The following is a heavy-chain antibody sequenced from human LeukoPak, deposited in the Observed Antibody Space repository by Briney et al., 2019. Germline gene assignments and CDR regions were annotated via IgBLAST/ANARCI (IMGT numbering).Heavy chain of an antibody. CDR1: GGSIISSTYY. CDR2: IYYSGTT. J-gene: IGHJ3*02. V-gene: IGHV4-39*01. CDR3: ARHSRGYYDSTGYYYGSHAFDI. Sequence: SETLSLTCSVSGGSIISSTYYWGWIRQPPGKGLEWIGSIYYSGTTYYNPSLKSRVTISVDTSRNQFSLKLSFVTAADTAVFHCARHSRGYYDSTGYYYGSHAFDIWGQGTMVTVSS. D-gene: IGHD3-22*01.